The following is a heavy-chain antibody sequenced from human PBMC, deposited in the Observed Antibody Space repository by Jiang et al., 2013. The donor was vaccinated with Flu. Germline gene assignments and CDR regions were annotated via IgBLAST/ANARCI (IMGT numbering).Heavy chain of an antibody. J-gene: IGHJ4*02. CDR3: VRDLSFDF. Sequence: SGAEVKKPGATVKVSCKASGYTFTSYHVHWVRQAPGQGLEWMGIINPSGGSTTYAQKFQGRVTMTRDTSTTTVYMELTSLRSEDTAVYYCVRDLSFDFWGQGALVTVSS. CDR2: INPSGGST. V-gene: IGHV1-46*01. CDR1: GYTFTSYH.